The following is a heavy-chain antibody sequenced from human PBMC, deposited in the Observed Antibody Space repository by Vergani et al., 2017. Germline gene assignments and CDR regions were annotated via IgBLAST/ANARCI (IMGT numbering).Heavy chain of an antibody. CDR1: GYTFGHFD. V-gene: IGHV3-30*02. J-gene: IGHJ6*02. Sequence: QEQLLQSGGGVVQPGGSLRLSCIGSGYTFGHFDMHWVRQAPGKGLAWVAFIRADVSNPQYIDSVKGRFTISRDNSNDTLFLQLNGLRPEDTGTYFCAKKGFILYYYGLFVLGQGTTITVSS. CDR3: AKKGFILYYYGLFV. CDR2: IRADVSNP.